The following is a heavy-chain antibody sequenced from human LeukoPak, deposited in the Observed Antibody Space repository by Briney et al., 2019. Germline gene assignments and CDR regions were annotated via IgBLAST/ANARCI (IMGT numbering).Heavy chain of an antibody. Sequence: PGGSLRLSCAGSGFSFDDYAMHWVRQAPGQGLEWGSAISWDGDNTIYADSVKGRFTISRDKSKNSLYLQMNSLRTEDTAFYYCAKGNSGSYFTWFDPWGQGTLVTVSS. CDR3: AKGNSGSYFTWFDP. J-gene: IGHJ5*02. CDR2: ISWDGDNT. D-gene: IGHD3-10*01. V-gene: IGHV3-43*02. CDR1: GFSFDDYA.